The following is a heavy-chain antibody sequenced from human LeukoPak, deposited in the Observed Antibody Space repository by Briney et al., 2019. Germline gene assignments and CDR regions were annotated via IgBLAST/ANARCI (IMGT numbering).Heavy chain of an antibody. J-gene: IGHJ6*02. D-gene: IGHD3-10*01. CDR3: ARDGSGSYYYYYYGMDV. CDR2: ISAYNGNT. CDR1: GYTFTSYG. Sequence: ASVKVSCKASGYTFTSYGISWVRQAPGQGLEWMGWISAYNGNTNYAQKLQGRVTMTTDTSTSTAYMELRSLRSDDTAVYYCARDGSGSYYYYYYGMDVWGQGITVTVSS. V-gene: IGHV1-18*01.